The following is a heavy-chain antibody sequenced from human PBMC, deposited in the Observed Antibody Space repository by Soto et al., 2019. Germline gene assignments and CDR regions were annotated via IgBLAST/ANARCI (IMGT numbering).Heavy chain of an antibody. V-gene: IGHV6-1*01. D-gene: IGHD2-2*01. J-gene: IGHJ4*02. CDR3: ARAGPAMSPIGAHDY. CDR2: TYYRSKWYN. CDR1: GDSVSTNSVA. Sequence: QVQLQQSGPGLVKPSQTLSLTCDISGDSVSTNSVAWNWIRQSPSRGLEWLGRTYYRSKWYNDYAISVKXXXTXXPDTTKNQFSLHLNSMTPEDTAVYYCARAGPAMSPIGAHDYWGQGTLVTVSS.